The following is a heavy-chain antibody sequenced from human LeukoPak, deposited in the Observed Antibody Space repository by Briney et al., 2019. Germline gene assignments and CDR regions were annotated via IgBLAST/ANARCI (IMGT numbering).Heavy chain of an antibody. D-gene: IGHD1-7*01. V-gene: IGHV3-53*01. J-gene: IGHJ4*02. CDR1: EFTVYNSY. CDR2: IYSGGDT. Sequence: GGSLRLSCAVSEFTVYNSYMSWVRQAPGKGLEWVSIIYSGGDTFYVDSVKGRFTISRDKSENTVYLQMNSLRAEDTAVYYCARELVAGTFDHWGQGILVTVSS. CDR3: ARELVAGTFDH.